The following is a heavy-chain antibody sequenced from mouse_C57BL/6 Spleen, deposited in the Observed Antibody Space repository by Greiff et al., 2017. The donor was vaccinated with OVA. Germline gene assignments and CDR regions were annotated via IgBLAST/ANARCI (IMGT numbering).Heavy chain of an antibody. Sequence: DVMLVESGGGLVQPGGSMKLSCAASGFTFSDAWMDWVRQSPEKGLEWVAEIRNKANNHATYYAESVKGRFTISRDDSKSSVYLQMNSLRAEDTGIYYCTRREITTGHWYFDVWGTGTTVTVSS. CDR3: TRREITTGHWYFDV. CDR1: GFTFSDAW. D-gene: IGHD2-4*01. V-gene: IGHV6-6*01. J-gene: IGHJ1*03. CDR2: IRNKANNHAT.